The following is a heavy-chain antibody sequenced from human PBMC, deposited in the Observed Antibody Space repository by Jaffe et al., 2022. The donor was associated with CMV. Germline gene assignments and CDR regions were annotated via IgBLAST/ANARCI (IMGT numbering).Heavy chain of an antibody. V-gene: IGHV3-53*02. Sequence: EVQLVETGGGLIQPGGSLRLSCAASGFTVSSNYMSWVRQAPGKGLEWVSVIYSGGSTYYADSVKGRFTISRDNSKNTLYLQMNSLRAEDTAVYYCARARAEYYYYYMDVWGKGTTVTVSS. CDR2: IYSGGST. CDR3: ARARAEYYYYYMDV. CDR1: GFTVSSNY. D-gene: IGHD6-13*01. J-gene: IGHJ6*03.